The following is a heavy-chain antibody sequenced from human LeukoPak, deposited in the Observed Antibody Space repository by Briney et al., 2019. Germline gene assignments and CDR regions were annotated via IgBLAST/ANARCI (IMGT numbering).Heavy chain of an antibody. D-gene: IGHD3-22*01. CDR3: ARHNYESTSYSSPFDY. J-gene: IGHJ4*02. CDR2: IFPGGSDT. Sequence: GESLKISCKSSGSSFTSYWIGCVRQTPGKGLEWLGIIFPGGSDTRYSPSFQGQVTISVDKSITTAYLQWSSLKASDTAMYYCARHNYESTSYSSPFDYWGQGTPVTVSP. CDR1: GSSFTSYW. V-gene: IGHV5-51*01.